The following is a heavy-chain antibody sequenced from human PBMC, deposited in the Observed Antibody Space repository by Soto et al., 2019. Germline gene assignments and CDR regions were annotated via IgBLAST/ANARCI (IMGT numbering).Heavy chain of an antibody. J-gene: IGHJ3*02. Sequence: PGESLKISCKGSGYSFTTYWISWVRQMPGKGLEWMGRIDPSDSYTNYSPSFQGHVTISADKSIGTAYLQWSSLKASDTAMYYCARHIIAAAGIGAFDIWGQGTMVTVSS. D-gene: IGHD6-13*01. CDR2: IDPSDSYT. CDR1: GYSFTTYW. CDR3: ARHIIAAAGIGAFDI. V-gene: IGHV5-10-1*01.